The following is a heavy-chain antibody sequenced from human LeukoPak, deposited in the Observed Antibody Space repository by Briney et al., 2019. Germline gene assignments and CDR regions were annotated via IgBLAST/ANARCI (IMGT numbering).Heavy chain of an antibody. CDR3: AIKGVDYSNYWFDP. CDR1: GFTFSSYA. Sequence: PGGSLRLSCAASGFTFSSYAMSWVRQAPGKGLEWVSAISSSGGSTYYADSVKGRFTISRDNSKNTPYLQMNSLRAEDTAVYYCAIKGVDYSNYWFDPWGQGTRVSVSS. V-gene: IGHV3-23*01. D-gene: IGHD4-11*01. J-gene: IGHJ5*02. CDR2: ISSSGGST.